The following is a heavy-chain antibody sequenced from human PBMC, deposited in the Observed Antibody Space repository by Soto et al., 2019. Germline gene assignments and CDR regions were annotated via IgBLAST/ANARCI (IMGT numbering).Heavy chain of an antibody. CDR2: ITGNGLNS. J-gene: IGHJ4*02. CDR3: TKAFIAVAVPDY. Sequence: PGGSLRLSCAASGFTFHSHATSWVRLAPGKGLEWISSITGNGLNSYYANSVKGRFTISRDNSKNTVYLQMNGLGAEDTAVYYCTKAFIAVAVPDYWGQGTLVTVSS. CDR1: GFTFHSHA. D-gene: IGHD6-19*01. V-gene: IGHV3-23*01.